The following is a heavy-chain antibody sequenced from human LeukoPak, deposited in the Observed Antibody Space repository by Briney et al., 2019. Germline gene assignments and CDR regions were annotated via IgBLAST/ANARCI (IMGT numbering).Heavy chain of an antibody. CDR1: GFTFSSYA. CDR2: ISYDGSNK. J-gene: IGHJ4*02. D-gene: IGHD2-2*01. Sequence: GRSLRLSCAASGFTFSSYAMHWVRQAPGKGLEWVAVISYDGSNKYYADSVKGRFTISRDNSKNTLYLQMNSLRAEDTAVYYCARDPGGYCSSTSCYRAHFDYWGQGTLVTFSS. CDR3: ARDPGGYCSSTSCYRAHFDY. V-gene: IGHV3-30-3*01.